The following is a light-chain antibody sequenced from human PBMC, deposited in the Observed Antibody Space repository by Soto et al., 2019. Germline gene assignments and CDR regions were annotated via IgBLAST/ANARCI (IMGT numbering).Light chain of an antibody. CDR1: QSVSSY. J-gene: IGKJ1*01. V-gene: IGKV3-11*01. CDR3: QQRSNWSPT. Sequence: EIVLTQSPATLSLSPGERATLSCRASQSVSSYLAWYQQNPGQAPRLLIYDASNRATGIPARFSGSGSGTDFTLTISSLEPEHFAVYYCQQRSNWSPTFGQGTKVEIK. CDR2: DAS.